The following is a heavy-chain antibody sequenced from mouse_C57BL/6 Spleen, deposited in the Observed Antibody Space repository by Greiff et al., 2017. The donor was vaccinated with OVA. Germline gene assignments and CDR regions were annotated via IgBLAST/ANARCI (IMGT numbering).Heavy chain of an antibody. Sequence: VQRVESGAELVRPGTSVKVSCKASGYAFTNYLIEWVKQRPGQGLEWIGVINPGSGGTNYNEKFKGKATLTADKSSSTAYMQLSSLTSEDSAVYFCARAGDGWYFDVWGTGTTVTVSS. CDR3: ARAGDGWYFDV. J-gene: IGHJ1*03. CDR2: INPGSGGT. D-gene: IGHD2-3*01. V-gene: IGHV1-54*01. CDR1: GYAFTNYL.